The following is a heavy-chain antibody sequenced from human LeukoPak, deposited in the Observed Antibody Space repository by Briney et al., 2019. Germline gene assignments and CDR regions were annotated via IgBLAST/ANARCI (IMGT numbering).Heavy chain of an antibody. V-gene: IGHV3-23*01. Sequence: SGGSLRLSCAASGFTFSSYAMSWVRQAPGKGLEWVSAIIGMSGSTYYAHSGKGRFTISRDNSKNTLYLQMNSLRAEDTAVYYCAKRKRLWFGESHFDYWGQGTLVTVSS. J-gene: IGHJ4*02. CDR2: IIGMSGST. CDR3: AKRKRLWFGESHFDY. D-gene: IGHD3-10*01. CDR1: GFTFSSYA.